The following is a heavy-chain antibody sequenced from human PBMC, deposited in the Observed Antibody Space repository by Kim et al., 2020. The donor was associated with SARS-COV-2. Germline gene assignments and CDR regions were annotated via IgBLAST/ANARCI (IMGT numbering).Heavy chain of an antibody. CDR1: GFTFSDYY. Sequence: GGSLRLSCAASGFTFSDYYMSWIRQAPGKGLEWVSYISSSSSYTNYADSVKGRFTISRDNAKNSLYLQMNSLRAEDTAVYYCASVFRAAAGSLDYWGQGTLVTVSS. CDR3: ASVFRAAAGSLDY. J-gene: IGHJ4*02. D-gene: IGHD6-13*01. CDR2: ISSSSSYT. V-gene: IGHV3-11*06.